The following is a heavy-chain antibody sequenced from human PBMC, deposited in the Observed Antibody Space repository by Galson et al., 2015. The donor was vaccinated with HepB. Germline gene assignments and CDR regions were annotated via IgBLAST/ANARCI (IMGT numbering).Heavy chain of an antibody. D-gene: IGHD2-2*01. Sequence: ETLSLTCIVSGGYISIRSYYWSWVRQPPRQALEWIGYIYNSGSTNYNPSLKSRVTMSVDSSKNQFSLNLRSVTAADTAVYYCAREGGILVPPAVKYEASVYHYYTDVWGKGTTVTVSS. CDR2: IYNSGST. V-gene: IGHV4-61*01. CDR3: AREGGILVPPAVKYEASVYHYYTDV. CDR1: GGYISIRSYY. J-gene: IGHJ6*03.